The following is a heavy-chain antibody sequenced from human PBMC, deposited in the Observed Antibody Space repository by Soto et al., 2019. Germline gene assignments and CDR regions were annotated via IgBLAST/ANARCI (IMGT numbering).Heavy chain of an antibody. CDR3: ASPYCSSTSCSLGYYYYYYMDV. V-gene: IGHV1-69*02. D-gene: IGHD2-2*01. J-gene: IGHJ6*03. CDR1: GGTFSSYT. CDR2: IIPILGIA. Sequence: ASVKVSCKASGGTFSSYTISWVRQAPGQGLEWMGRIIPILGIANYAQKFQGRVTITADKSTSTAYMELSSLRSEDTAVYYCASPYCSSTSCSLGYYYYYYMDVWGKGTTVTVSS.